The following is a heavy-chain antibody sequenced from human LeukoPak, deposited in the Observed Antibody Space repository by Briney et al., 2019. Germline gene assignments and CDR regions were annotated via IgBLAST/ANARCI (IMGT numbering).Heavy chain of an antibody. D-gene: IGHD2-21*02. CDR2: IIPIFGTA. Sequence: SVKVSCKASGGTFSSYATSWVRQAPGQGLEWMGRIIPIFGTANYAQKFQGRVTITADKSTSTAYMELSSLRSEDTAVYYCASRGDWAFDIWGQGTMVTVSS. CDR3: ASRGDWAFDI. CDR1: GGTFSSYA. V-gene: IGHV1-69*06. J-gene: IGHJ3*02.